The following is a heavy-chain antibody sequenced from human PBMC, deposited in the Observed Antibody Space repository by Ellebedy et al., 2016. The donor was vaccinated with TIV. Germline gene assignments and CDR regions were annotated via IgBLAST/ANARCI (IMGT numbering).Heavy chain of an antibody. V-gene: IGHV3-23*01. CDR3: AKDNTEGAFDI. CDR1: GFTFGSFA. Sequence: PSETLSLTCAASGFTFGSFAMGWVRQTPGKGLEGVSGLYGSGRGRFYSDSVKGRFTISRDNSKNTLYLQMNSLRAEDTAEYYCAKDNTEGAFDIWGQGTMVTVSS. J-gene: IGHJ3*02. CDR2: LYGSGRGR.